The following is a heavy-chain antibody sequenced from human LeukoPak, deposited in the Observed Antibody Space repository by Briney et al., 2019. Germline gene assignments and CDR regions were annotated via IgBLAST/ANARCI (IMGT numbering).Heavy chain of an antibody. CDR2: IYYSGST. J-gene: IGHJ4*02. Sequence: PSETLSLTCTVSGGSISSYYWSWIRQPPGKGLEWIGYIYYSGSTNYNPSLKSRVTISVDTSKNQFSLKLSSVTAADTAVYYCARDRYGGIIDSWGQGTLVSVSS. D-gene: IGHD1-1*01. V-gene: IGHV4-59*12. CDR3: ARDRYGGIIDS. CDR1: GGSISSYY.